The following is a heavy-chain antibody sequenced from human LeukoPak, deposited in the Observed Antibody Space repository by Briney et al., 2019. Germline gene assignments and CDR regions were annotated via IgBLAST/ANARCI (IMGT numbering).Heavy chain of an antibody. Sequence: SETLSLTCTVSGVSISNYYWTWIRQPPGKGLEWLGYIYYRGTTNYNPSLKSRVTISVDTSTNQFSLKLSSMTAADTAVYYCGRLIDGWYVDSWGQGTLVTVSS. D-gene: IGHD6-19*01. CDR3: GRLIDGWYVDS. J-gene: IGHJ4*02. CDR1: GVSISNYY. V-gene: IGHV4-59*08. CDR2: IYYRGTT.